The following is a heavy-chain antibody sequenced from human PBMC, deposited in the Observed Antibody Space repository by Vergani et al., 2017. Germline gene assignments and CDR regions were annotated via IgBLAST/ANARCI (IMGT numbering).Heavy chain of an antibody. V-gene: IGHV3-23*04. CDR3: TRSLLYCISAGCFPLQFDS. CDR2: ISGSATGGVT. D-gene: IGHD2-2*01. J-gene: IGHJ4*02. CDR1: GLVFSDYT. Sequence: EVQLVESGGDLAQPGGSLTLSCVAYGLVFSDYTMSWVRQAPGRGLEWVSIISGSATGGVTYVADSVKGRFTIFRDNAVNSLYLQMNSLRVEDTAFYYCTRSLLYCISAGCFPLQFDSWGQGALVTVSS.